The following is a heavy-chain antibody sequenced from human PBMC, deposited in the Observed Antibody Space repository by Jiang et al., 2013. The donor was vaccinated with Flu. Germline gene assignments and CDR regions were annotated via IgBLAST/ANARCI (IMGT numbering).Heavy chain of an antibody. D-gene: IGHD7-27*01. CDR2: ISPGGDRR. CDR1: GFTFSNYF. Sequence: EVKKPGASVKVSCKASGFTFSNYFMHWVRQAPGQGLEWMAVISPGGDRREYAEKFQGRVTITRDTSTNTVYMEMNSLSSEDTAVYFCAREPEDTGGRDYWGQGTLVTVSS. J-gene: IGHJ4*02. V-gene: IGHV1-46*01. CDR3: AREPEDTGGRDY.